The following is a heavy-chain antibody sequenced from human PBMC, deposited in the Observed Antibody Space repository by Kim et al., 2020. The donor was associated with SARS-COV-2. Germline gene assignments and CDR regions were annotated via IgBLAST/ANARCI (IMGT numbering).Heavy chain of an antibody. J-gene: IGHJ4*02. V-gene: IGHV4-34*01. Sequence: SETLSLTCAVYGGSFSGYYWSWIRQPPGKGLEWIGEINHSGSTNYNPSLKSRVTISVDTSKNQFSLKLSSVTAADTAVYYCARGAARQAGGRYCSSTSCPTGSDYWGQGTLVTVSS. D-gene: IGHD2-2*01. CDR2: INHSGST. CDR1: GGSFSGYY. CDR3: ARGAARQAGGRYCSSTSCPTGSDY.